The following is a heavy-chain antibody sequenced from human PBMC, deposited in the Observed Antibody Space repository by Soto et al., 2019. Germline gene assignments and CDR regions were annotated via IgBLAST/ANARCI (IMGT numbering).Heavy chain of an antibody. CDR2: INPSGGSA. Sequence: QVQLVQSGAEVQKPGASVKVSCEASGYSFTRYYIHWVRQAPGQGLEWMGIINPSGGSANYAPKFQGRLTVTWDTSTSTVYMELSSLRSDDTAVYFCARGQYYSDSSPFPLHYWGQGTLVTVSS. CDR1: GYSFTRYY. D-gene: IGHD3-22*01. CDR3: ARGQYYSDSSPFPLHY. J-gene: IGHJ4*02. V-gene: IGHV1-46*01.